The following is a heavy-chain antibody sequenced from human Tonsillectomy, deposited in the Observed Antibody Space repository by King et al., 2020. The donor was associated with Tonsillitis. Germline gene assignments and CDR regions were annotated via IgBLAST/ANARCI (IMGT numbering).Heavy chain of an antibody. CDR2: IKYDESEK. CDR1: GFTFSNYW. CDR3: ASLYGDSAGLG. J-gene: IGHJ4*02. Sequence: VQLVESGGGLVQPGGSLRLSCAASGFTFSNYWMSWVRQAPGKGLEWVANIKYDESEKYFGDSVRGRFSISRDNAKKSLYLQMCSLRVEDTAVYYCASLYGDSAGLGGGRGTLVTVSS. D-gene: IGHD3-16*01. V-gene: IGHV3-7*03.